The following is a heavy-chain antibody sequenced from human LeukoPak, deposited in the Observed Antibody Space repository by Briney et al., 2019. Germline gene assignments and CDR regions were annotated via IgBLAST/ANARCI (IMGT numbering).Heavy chain of an antibody. CDR3: ARGLVTMVRGVKSANWFDP. Sequence: PSETLSLTCTVSGGSISSGGYYWSWIRQHPGKGLEWIGCIYYSGSTYYNPSLKSRVTIPVDTSKNQFSLKLSSVTAADTAVYYCARGLVTMVRGVKSANWFDPWGQGTLVTVSS. J-gene: IGHJ5*02. D-gene: IGHD3-10*01. CDR1: GGSISSGGYY. V-gene: IGHV4-31*03. CDR2: IYYSGST.